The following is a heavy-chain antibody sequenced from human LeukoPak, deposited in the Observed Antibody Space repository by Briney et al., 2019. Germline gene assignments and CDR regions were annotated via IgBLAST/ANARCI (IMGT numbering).Heavy chain of an antibody. V-gene: IGHV1-46*01. CDR1: GYAFTNSY. CDR3: ARGGYRSPRDGFDI. J-gene: IGHJ3*02. D-gene: IGHD6-25*01. CDR2: ISPSGGST. Sequence: ASVKVSCKASGYAFTNSYLHWVRQAPGQGLEWMGIISPSGGSTTYAQKFQGRVTMTRDTSTSTVYMELSSLRSEDTAVYYCARGGYRSPRDGFDIWGQGTMVTVSS.